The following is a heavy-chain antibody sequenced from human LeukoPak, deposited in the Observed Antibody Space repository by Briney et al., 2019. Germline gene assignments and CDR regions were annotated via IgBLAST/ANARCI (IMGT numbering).Heavy chain of an antibody. J-gene: IGHJ4*02. CDR3: ARGGSLGY. CDR1: GFTFSSYE. Sequence: AGGSLRLSCAASGFTFSSYEMNWLRQAPGKGLEWVSKISSSGSAIYYADSVKGRFTISRDNAKSSLYLPMNSLRVEDTAVYYCARGGSLGYWGQGTLVTVSS. V-gene: IGHV3-48*03. D-gene: IGHD6-19*01. CDR2: ISSSGSAI.